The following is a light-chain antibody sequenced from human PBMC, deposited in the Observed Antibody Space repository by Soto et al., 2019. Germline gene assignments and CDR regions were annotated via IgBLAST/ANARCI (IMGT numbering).Light chain of an antibody. Sequence: DIVMTQSPATLSLSPGERAPLSCRASQSVSSYLAWYQQKPGQAPRLLIYDASNRATGIPARFSGGGSGTEFTLTISSLQSEDSAFYYCQQYNKWPITFGQGTRLAI. J-gene: IGKJ5*01. CDR3: QQYNKWPIT. CDR1: QSVSSY. CDR2: DAS. V-gene: IGKV3D-15*01.